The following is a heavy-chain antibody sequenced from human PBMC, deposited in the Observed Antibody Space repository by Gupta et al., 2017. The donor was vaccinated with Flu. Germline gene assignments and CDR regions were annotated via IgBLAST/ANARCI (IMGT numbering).Heavy chain of an antibody. D-gene: IGHD2-15*01. CDR3: AKVRDSPFYYHGLDV. Sequence: DVQLVESGGGVVQPGGSLRLSCTASGLSFDDFAMHWVRQPPGKGLEWVSLISWDGERAYYADSVKGRFTISRDNSRKSLYLQMNSLRVEDTALYYCAKVRDSPFYYHGLDVWGLGTTVTVSS. J-gene: IGHJ6*02. CDR2: ISWDGERA. V-gene: IGHV3-43D*04. CDR1: GLSFDDFA.